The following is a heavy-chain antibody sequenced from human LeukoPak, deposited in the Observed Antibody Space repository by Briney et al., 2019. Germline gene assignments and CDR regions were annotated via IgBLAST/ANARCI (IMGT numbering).Heavy chain of an antibody. CDR2: MNPNSGNT. Sequence: ASVKVSCKASGYTFTSYDINWVRQATGQELEWMGWMNPNSGNTGYAQKFQGRVTITRNTSISTAYMELSSLRSEDTAVYYCARGGVVSYYYYFDYWGQGTLVTVSS. J-gene: IGHJ4*02. CDR3: ARGGVVSYYYYFDY. D-gene: IGHD2/OR15-2a*01. V-gene: IGHV1-8*03. CDR1: GYTFTSYD.